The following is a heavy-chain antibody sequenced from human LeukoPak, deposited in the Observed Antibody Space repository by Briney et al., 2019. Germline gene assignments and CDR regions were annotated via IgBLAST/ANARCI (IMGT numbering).Heavy chain of an antibody. CDR2: IKQDGSEK. V-gene: IGHV3-7*01. Sequence: GGSLGLSCAASGFTFSRYWMSWVRQAPGKGLEWLANIKQDGSEKYYVDSVKGRFTISRDNAKNSLYLQMNSLRAEDTAVYYCARNYDILTGYSYYFDYWGQGTLVTVSS. CDR3: ARNYDILTGYSYYFDY. CDR1: GFTFSRYW. D-gene: IGHD3-9*01. J-gene: IGHJ4*02.